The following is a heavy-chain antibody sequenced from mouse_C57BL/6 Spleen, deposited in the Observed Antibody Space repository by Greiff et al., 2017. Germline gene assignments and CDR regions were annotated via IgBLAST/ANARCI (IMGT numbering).Heavy chain of an antibody. CDR3: ARSYYGNSFDY. D-gene: IGHD2-10*01. CDR2: IRNKANGYTT. CDR1: GFTFTDYY. Sequence: EVQGVESGGGLVQPGGSLSLSCAASGFTFTDYYMSWVRQPPGKALEWLGFIRNKANGYTTEYSASVKGRFTISRDNSQSILYLQMNALRAEDSATYYGARSYYGNSFDYWGQGTTLTVSS. V-gene: IGHV7-3*01. J-gene: IGHJ2*01.